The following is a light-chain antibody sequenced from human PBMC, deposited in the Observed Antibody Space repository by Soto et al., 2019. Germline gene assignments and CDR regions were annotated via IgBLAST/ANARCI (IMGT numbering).Light chain of an antibody. CDR3: QHSNSYSEA. CDR1: QTISSW. CDR2: KAS. J-gene: IGKJ1*01. Sequence: DIQITQSPSNLSVSVGDRGTITCRASQTISSWLAWYQKKXGKDPKXXIYKASTLKSGVPSRFSGSGSGTEFTLTISRLQPDDFATYYCQHSNSYSEAFCPGTKVDIK. V-gene: IGKV1-5*03.